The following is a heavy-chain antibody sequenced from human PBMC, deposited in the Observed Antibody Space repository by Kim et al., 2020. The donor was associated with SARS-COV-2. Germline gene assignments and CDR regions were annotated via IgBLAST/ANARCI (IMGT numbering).Heavy chain of an antibody. CDR1: GGALRTNY. V-gene: IGHV4-59*08. Sequence: SETLSLTCSVSGGALRTNYWSWRLRSPTKGLVWCGYIYYSGRTNYNTPLNSRVAISVDTSKKHFSLKLISVTAAAATAEYYSGRVRGTYDSCGIFVIWG. CDR3: SGRVRGTYDSCGIFVI. CDR2: IYYSGRT. J-gene: IGHJ3*02. D-gene: IGHD5-12*01.